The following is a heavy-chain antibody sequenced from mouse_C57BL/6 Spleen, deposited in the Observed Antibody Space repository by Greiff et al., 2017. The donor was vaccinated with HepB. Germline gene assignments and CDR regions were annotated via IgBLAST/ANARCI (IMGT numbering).Heavy chain of an antibody. CDR3: TRDPAYYSNYDFDY. V-gene: IGHV1-5*01. J-gene: IGHJ2*01. D-gene: IGHD2-5*01. CDR1: GYTFTSYW. Sequence: VQLQQSGTVLARPGASVKMSCKTSGYTFTSYWMHWVKQRPGQGLEWIGAIYPGNSDTSSNQKFKGKAKLTAVTSASTAYMELSSLTNEDSAVYYCTRDPAYYSNYDFDYWGQGTTLTVSS. CDR2: IYPGNSDT.